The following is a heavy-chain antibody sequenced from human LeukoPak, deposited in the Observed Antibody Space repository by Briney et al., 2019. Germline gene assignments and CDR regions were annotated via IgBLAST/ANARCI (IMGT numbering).Heavy chain of an antibody. D-gene: IGHD1-26*01. Sequence: GGSLRLSCAASGFAFNTYSMNWVRQAPGKGLEWVSSISSSSSYIYYADSVKGRFTISRDNAKNSLYLQMNSLRAEDTAVYYCARDFRLVGATNVPTRPFDLWGRGTLVTVSS. CDR3: ARDFRLVGATNVPTRPFDL. V-gene: IGHV3-21*01. CDR2: ISSSSSYI. CDR1: GFAFNTYS. J-gene: IGHJ2*01.